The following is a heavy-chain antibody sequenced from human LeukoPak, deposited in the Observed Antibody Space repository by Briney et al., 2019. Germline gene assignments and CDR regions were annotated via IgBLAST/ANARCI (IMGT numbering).Heavy chain of an antibody. V-gene: IGHV4-59*01. D-gene: IGHD3-22*01. J-gene: IGHJ4*02. CDR2: IYYSRST. CDR3: ARDNIRHPYYYDSSGYYYFDY. Sequence: PSGTLSLTCAVYGGSFSSYYWSWIRQPPGKGLEWIGYIYYSRSTNYNPSLKSRVTISVDTSKDQFSLKLSSVTAADTAVYYCARDNIRHPYYYDSSGYYYFDYWGQGTLVTVSS. CDR1: GGSFSSYY.